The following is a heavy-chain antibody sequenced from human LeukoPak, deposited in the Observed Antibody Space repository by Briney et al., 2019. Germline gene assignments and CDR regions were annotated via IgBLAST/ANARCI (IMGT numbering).Heavy chain of an antibody. CDR1: GFTFSSYA. CDR3: ARAHSGYRRAYGMDV. Sequence: GGSLRLSCAASGFTFSSYAMSWVRQAPGKGLEWVAVISYDGSNKYYADSVKGRFTISRDNSKNTLYLQMNSLRAEDTAVYYCARAHSGYRRAYGMDVWGQGTTVTVSS. CDR2: ISYDGSNK. V-gene: IGHV3-30-3*01. D-gene: IGHD5-12*01. J-gene: IGHJ6*02.